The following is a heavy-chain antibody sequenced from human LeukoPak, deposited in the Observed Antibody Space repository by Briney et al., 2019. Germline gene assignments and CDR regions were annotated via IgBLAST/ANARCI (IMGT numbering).Heavy chain of an antibody. J-gene: IGHJ5*02. D-gene: IGHD4-17*01. CDR1: GGTFSSYA. CDR2: IIPIFGTA. Sequence: GASVKVSCKASGGTFSSYAISWVRQAPGQGLEWMGGIIPIFGTANYAQKFQGRVTITADESTSTAYMELSSLRSEDTAVYYCASTSVTNIWDWFDPWGQGTLVTVSS. V-gene: IGHV1-69*13. CDR3: ASTSVTNIWDWFDP.